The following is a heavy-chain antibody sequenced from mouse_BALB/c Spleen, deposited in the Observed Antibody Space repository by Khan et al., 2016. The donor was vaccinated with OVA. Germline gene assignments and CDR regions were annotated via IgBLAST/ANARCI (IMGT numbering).Heavy chain of an antibody. J-gene: IGHJ3*01. CDR1: GYSITSGY. V-gene: IGHV3-8*02. CDR3: ECEMRGFAY. Sequence: EVQLQESGPSLVKPSQTLSLTCSVTGYSITSGYWNWIRKFPGNKLEYMGYISYSGNTYYNPSPKSRISTTPDTSKNQNYLQLNSVTTEDAATYNYECEMRGFAYWGQGTLVTVSA. CDR2: ISYSGNT.